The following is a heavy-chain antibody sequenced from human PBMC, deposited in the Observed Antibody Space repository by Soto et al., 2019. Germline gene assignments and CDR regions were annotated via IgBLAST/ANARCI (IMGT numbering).Heavy chain of an antibody. Sequence: PSETLSLTCTVSGGPISSGDYYWSWIRQPPGKGLEWIGYIYYSGSTYYNPSLKSRVTISVDTSKNQFSLKLSSVTAADTAVYYCARDRGGYSFYYGMDVWGQGTTVTVSS. CDR2: IYYSGST. V-gene: IGHV4-30-4*01. CDR3: ARDRGGYSFYYGMDV. CDR1: GGPISSGDYY. D-gene: IGHD5-12*01. J-gene: IGHJ6*02.